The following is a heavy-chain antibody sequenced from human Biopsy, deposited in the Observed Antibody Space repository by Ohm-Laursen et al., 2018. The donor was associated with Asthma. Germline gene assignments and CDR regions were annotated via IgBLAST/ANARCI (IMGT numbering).Heavy chain of an antibody. Sequence: ASVKVSCKSLGGTFNTYVIGWVRQAPGQGLEWMGGISSVFGTTTYPQKFQDRVTITADDSTSTVYMELSSLRSEDTAVYYCARKAGSCISRACYSLDFWGQGTLVTVSS. J-gene: IGHJ4*02. V-gene: IGHV1-69*13. CDR3: ARKAGSCISRACYSLDF. D-gene: IGHD2-15*01. CDR1: GGTFNTYV. CDR2: ISSVFGTT.